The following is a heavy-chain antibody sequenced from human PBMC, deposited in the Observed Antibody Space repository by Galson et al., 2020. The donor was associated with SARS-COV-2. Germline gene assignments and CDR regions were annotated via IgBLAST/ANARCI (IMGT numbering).Heavy chain of an antibody. CDR1: GFTFSSYS. Sequence: GGSLRLSCAASGFTFSSYSMNWVRQAPGKGLEWVSSISSSSRYIYYADSVKGRFTISRDNAKNSLYLQMNSLRAEDTAVYYCAREITMVRGVTLDYWGQGTLVTVSS. CDR2: ISSSSRYI. D-gene: IGHD3-10*01. V-gene: IGHV3-21*01. CDR3: AREITMVRGVTLDY. J-gene: IGHJ4*02.